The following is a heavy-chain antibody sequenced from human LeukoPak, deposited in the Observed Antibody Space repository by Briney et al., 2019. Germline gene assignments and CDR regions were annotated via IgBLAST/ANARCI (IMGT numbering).Heavy chain of an antibody. D-gene: IGHD3-16*01. J-gene: IGHJ4*02. V-gene: IGHV4-39*01. Sequence: SETLSLTCTVSGNSISSSRNFWAWIRQPPGKGLEWIGSIFHGGSSFYNPSLKSRVTLSLDMSKNQFALKMSSVTDTDTAVYYCATQGTNHLSRGVFGFWGQGTLLAVSS. CDR3: ATQGTNHLSRGVFGF. CDR2: IFHGGSS. CDR1: GNSISSSRNF.